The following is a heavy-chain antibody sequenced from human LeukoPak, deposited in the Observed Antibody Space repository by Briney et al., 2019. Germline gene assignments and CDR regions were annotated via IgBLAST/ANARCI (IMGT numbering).Heavy chain of an antibody. CDR1: GGSISSYY. CDR3: ARGGNGYSYGYAFDY. CDR2: IYTSGST. V-gene: IGHV4-4*07. Sequence: PSETLSLTCTVSGGSISSYYWSWIRQPAGKGLEWIGRIYTSGSTNYNPSLKSRVTISVDTSKNQFSLKLSSVTAADTAVYYCARGGNGYSYGYAFDYWGQGTLVTVSS. J-gene: IGHJ4*02. D-gene: IGHD5-18*01.